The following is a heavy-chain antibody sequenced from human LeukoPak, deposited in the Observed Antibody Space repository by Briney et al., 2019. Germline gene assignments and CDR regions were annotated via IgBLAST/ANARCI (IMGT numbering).Heavy chain of an antibody. D-gene: IGHD5-24*01. CDR3: ARCRDGYNFFDY. CDR1: GGSFSGYY. J-gene: IGHJ4*02. V-gene: IGHV4-34*01. Sequence: SDTLSLTCAVYGGSFSGYYWSWIRQPPGKGLEWIGEINHSGGTNYNPSVKSRVTISVDTSKNQFSLKLSSVTAADTAVYYCARCRDGYNFFDYWGQGTLVTPSP. CDR2: INHSGGT.